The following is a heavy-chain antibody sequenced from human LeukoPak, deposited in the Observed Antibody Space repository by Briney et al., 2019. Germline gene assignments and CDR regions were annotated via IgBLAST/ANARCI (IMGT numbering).Heavy chain of an antibody. CDR1: GYTFTDYY. CDR3: ARSSYDSSGYYSLYFDY. J-gene: IGHJ4*02. Sequence: ASVKVSCKVSGYTFTDYYMHWVQQAPGKGLEWMGLVDPEDGETIYAEKFQGRITITADTSTDTAYMELSSLRSEDTAVYYCARSSYDSSGYYSLYFDYWGQGTLVTVSS. V-gene: IGHV1-69-2*01. D-gene: IGHD3-22*01. CDR2: VDPEDGET.